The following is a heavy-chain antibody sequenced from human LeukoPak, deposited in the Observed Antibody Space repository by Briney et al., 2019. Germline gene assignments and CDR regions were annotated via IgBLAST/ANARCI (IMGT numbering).Heavy chain of an antibody. V-gene: IGHV1-8*01. J-gene: IGHJ6*03. Sequence: ASVKVSCKASGYTFTSYDINWVRQATGQGLEWMGWMNPNSGNTGYAQKFQGRVTMTRNTSISTAYMGLSSLRSEDTAVYYCARGPHYGSGSPDYYYYYMDVWGKGTTVTVSS. D-gene: IGHD3-10*01. CDR1: GYTFTSYD. CDR2: MNPNSGNT. CDR3: ARGPHYGSGSPDYYYYYMDV.